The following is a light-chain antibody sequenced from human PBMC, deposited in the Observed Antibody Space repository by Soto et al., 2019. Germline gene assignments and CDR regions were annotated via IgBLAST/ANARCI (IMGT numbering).Light chain of an antibody. CDR1: NIGNKR. V-gene: IGLV3-21*04. Sequence: SYVLTQSPSVSVAPEKTATITCGGNNIGNKRVHWYRQKPGQAPVLLISYDSDRPSGIPERFSGSNSGNTATLTISRVEAGDEADYYCQVWDIMTDNYVFGSGTKLTV. CDR2: YDS. CDR3: QVWDIMTDNYV. J-gene: IGLJ1*01.